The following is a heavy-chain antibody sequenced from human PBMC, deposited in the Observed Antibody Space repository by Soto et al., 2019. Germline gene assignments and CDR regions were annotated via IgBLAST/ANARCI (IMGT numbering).Heavy chain of an antibody. D-gene: IGHD4-17*01. J-gene: IGHJ2*01. CDR2: IHYSGST. CDR1: GGSISTYY. CDR3: ARRYYGGNYWYFDL. V-gene: IGHV4-59*08. Sequence: QVQLQESGPGLVKPSETLSLTCTVSGGSISTYYWSWIRQPPGKGLEWIGYIHYSGSTNYNPSLKRRFDISVDTSKNQFSLKLTSVTAADTAVYYCARRYYGGNYWYFDLWGRGTLVTVSS.